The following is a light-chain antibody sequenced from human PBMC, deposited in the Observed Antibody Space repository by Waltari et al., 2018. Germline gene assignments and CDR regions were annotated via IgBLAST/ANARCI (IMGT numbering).Light chain of an antibody. CDR1: SHDVGGYNS. CDR2: DVS. CDR3: SSQSSNNVVL. J-gene: IGLJ2*01. V-gene: IGLV2-14*01. Sequence: QSALTQPASVSGSPVQSVTIFCTGTSHDVGGYNSFSWYQEHPGQAPRVIIYDVSDRPSGVSDRFSGSKSGNTASLTISGLQAEDEADYYCSSQSSNNVVLFGGGTKLTVL.